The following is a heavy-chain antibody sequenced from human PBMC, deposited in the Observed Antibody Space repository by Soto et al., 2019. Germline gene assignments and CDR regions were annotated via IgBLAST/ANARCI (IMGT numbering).Heavy chain of an antibody. D-gene: IGHD4-17*01. Sequence: QVQLVQSGAEVKKPGASVKVSCKASGYTFTSYYMHWVRQAPGQGLEWMGIINPSGGSTSYAQKFQGRVTMTRDTSTSTVYMELSSLRSEDTAVYYCARGRAADLMTTVTPGSYWGQGTLVTVSS. CDR3: ARGRAADLMTTVTPGSY. CDR2: INPSGGST. J-gene: IGHJ4*02. V-gene: IGHV1-46*01. CDR1: GYTFTSYY.